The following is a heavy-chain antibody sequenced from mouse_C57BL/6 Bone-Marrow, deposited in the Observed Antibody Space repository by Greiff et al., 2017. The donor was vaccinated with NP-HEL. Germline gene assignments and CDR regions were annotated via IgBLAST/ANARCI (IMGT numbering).Heavy chain of an antibody. CDR1: GYTFTSYW. CDR2: IYPGSGST. CDR3: ARPILYGYGYYYAMDY. D-gene: IGHD2-2*01. V-gene: IGHV1-55*01. J-gene: IGHJ4*01. Sequence: QVQLKQPGAELVKPGASVKMSCKASGYTFTSYWITWVKQRPGQGLEWIGDIYPGSGSTNYNETFKSKATLTVDTSSSTAYMQLSSLTYEDSAVYYCARPILYGYGYYYAMDYWGQGTSVTVSS.